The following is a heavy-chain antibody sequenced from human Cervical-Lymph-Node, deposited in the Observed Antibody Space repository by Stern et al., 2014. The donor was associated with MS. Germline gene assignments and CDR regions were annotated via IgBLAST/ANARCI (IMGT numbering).Heavy chain of an antibody. Sequence: EVQLVESGGGLVQPGRSLRLSCAASGFIFDDYAMHWVRQAPGKGLEWVSTISWNSAIIGYADSVKGRFTISRDDAKNSLYMQMDGLRAEDTAFYYCTKGGESTSDSWGQGTLVTVSS. CDR2: ISWNSAII. D-gene: IGHD4-17*01. V-gene: IGHV3-9*01. CDR3: TKGGESTSDS. J-gene: IGHJ4*02. CDR1: GFIFDDYA.